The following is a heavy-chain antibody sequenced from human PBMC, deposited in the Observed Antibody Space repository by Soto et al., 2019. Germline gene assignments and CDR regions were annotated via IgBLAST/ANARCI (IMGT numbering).Heavy chain of an antibody. J-gene: IGHJ6*02. CDR1: GGSVSSESHY. CDR2: IYYTGST. D-gene: IGHD3-3*01. V-gene: IGHV4-61*01. CDR3: ARDQYDFRSGPYYYSMEV. Sequence: PSETLPLPCTVSGGSVSSESHYWSWIRQTPGKGLEWIGYIYYTGSTNYNPSLKGRVTMSVDTSRDQVSLRLRSVTRADTAAYYCARDQYDFRSGPYYYSMEVWCHGTKVTVS.